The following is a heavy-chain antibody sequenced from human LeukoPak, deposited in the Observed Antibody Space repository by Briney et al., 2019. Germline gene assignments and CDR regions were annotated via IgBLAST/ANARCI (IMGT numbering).Heavy chain of an antibody. CDR3: ARDGYYYDSSGYYY. V-gene: IGHV1-18*01. CDR1: GYTFTSYG. J-gene: IGHJ4*02. D-gene: IGHD3-22*01. Sequence: ASVKVSCKASGYTFTSYGISWVRQAPGQGLEWMGWISAYNGNTNYAQKLQGRVTMTTDTSTSTACMELRSLRSDDTAVYYCARDGYYYDSSGYYYWGQGTLVTVSS. CDR2: ISAYNGNT.